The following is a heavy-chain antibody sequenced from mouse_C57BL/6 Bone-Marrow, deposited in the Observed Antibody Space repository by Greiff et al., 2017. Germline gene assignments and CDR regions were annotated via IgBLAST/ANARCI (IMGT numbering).Heavy chain of an antibody. D-gene: IGHD1-1*01. CDR1: GYAFSSYW. Sequence: VQRVESGAELVKPGASVKISCKASGYAFSSYWMNWVKQRPGKGLEWIGQIYPGDGDTNSNGKFKGKATLTADKSSSTAYMQLSSLTSEDSAVYFCARRHYYGSSYGYWYFDVWGTGTTVTVSS. CDR2: IYPGDGDT. CDR3: ARRHYYGSSYGYWYFDV. J-gene: IGHJ1*03. V-gene: IGHV1-80*01.